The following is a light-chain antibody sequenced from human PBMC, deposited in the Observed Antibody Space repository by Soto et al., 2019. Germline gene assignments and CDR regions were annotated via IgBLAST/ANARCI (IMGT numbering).Light chain of an antibody. J-gene: IGKJ1*01. Sequence: EIVLTQSPGTLSLSPGERATLSCRARQSVSSSYLAWYQQKPGQAPRLLIYGASNRATGIPDRFSGSGSRTDVTLTISTLEHEDSAVYFCQQYGNSLWTFGQGTKGEI. V-gene: IGKV3-20*01. CDR3: QQYGNSLWT. CDR2: GAS. CDR1: QSVSSSY.